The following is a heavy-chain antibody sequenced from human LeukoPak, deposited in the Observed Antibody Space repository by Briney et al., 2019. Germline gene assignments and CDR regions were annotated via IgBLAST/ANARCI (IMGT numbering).Heavy chain of an antibody. Sequence: GGSLRLSCAASGFTFSTIGFNRVRQAPGKGLEWVSSISHSSTYISYADSVKGRFTISRDNAWNSLYLQMDSLRVKDTAVYYCARGYYYDSNAAYWGQGTLVTVSS. CDR1: GFTFSTIG. J-gene: IGHJ4*02. D-gene: IGHD3-22*01. CDR3: ARGYYYDSNAAY. V-gene: IGHV3-21*01. CDR2: ISHSSTYI.